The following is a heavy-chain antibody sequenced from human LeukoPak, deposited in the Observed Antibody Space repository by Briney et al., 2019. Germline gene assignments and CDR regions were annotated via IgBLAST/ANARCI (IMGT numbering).Heavy chain of an antibody. V-gene: IGHV3-21*01. J-gene: IGHJ4*02. CDR1: GFTFSSYS. CDR3: ARDPAAYYFDY. Sequence: GGSLRLSCAASGFTFSSYSMNWVRQASGKGLEWVSSISSSSSYIYYADSVKGRFTISRDNAKNSLYLQMNSLRAEDTAVYYCARDPAAYYFDYWGQGTLVTVSS. CDR2: ISSSSSYI. D-gene: IGHD2-15*01.